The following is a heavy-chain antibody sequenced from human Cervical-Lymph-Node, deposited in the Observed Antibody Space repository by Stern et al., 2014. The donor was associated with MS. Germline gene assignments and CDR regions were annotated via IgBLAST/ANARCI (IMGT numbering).Heavy chain of an antibody. Sequence: EVQLEESGGGLVQPGGSLRLSCAASGFTFSSYWMHWVRQAPGKGLVWVSRINSDGSSTSYADSVKGRFTISRDNAKNTLYLQMNSLRAEDTAVYYCARDGGSESYYPLRIFDYWGQGTLVTVSS. J-gene: IGHJ4*02. CDR2: INSDGSST. V-gene: IGHV3-74*01. D-gene: IGHD1-26*01. CDR3: ARDGGSESYYPLRIFDY. CDR1: GFTFSSYW.